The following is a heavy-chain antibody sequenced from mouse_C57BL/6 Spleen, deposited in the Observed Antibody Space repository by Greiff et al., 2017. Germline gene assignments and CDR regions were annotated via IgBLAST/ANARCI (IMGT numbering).Heavy chain of an antibody. CDR2: IYPGDGDT. J-gene: IGHJ4*01. D-gene: IGHD1-1*01. CDR1: GYAFSSSW. Sequence: VMLVESGPELVKPGASVKISCKASGYAFSSSWMNWVKQRPGKGLEWIGRIYPGDGDTNYNGKFKGKATLTADKSSSTAYMQLSSLTSEDSAVYFCARFYYGSSYWYYAMDYWGQGTSVTVSS. CDR3: ARFYYGSSYWYYAMDY. V-gene: IGHV1-82*01.